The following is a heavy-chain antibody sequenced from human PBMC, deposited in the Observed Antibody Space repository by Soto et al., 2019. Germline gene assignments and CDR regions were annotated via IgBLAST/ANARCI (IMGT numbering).Heavy chain of an antibody. CDR3: ARSQTTVTSYDY. CDR1: GGTISSWY. J-gene: IGHJ4*02. V-gene: IGHV4-59*08. D-gene: IGHD4-17*01. Sequence: SETLSLTCTVSGGTISSWYWSWIRQPPGKGLEWIGYIYYSGSTNCNPSLKSRVTISVDTSKNQFSLKLSSVTAADTAVYYCARSQTTVTSYDYWGQGTLVTVSS. CDR2: IYYSGST.